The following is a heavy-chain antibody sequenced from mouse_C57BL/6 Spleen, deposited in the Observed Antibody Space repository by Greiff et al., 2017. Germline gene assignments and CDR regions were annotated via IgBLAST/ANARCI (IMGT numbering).Heavy chain of an antibody. V-gene: IGHV1-80*01. J-gene: IGHJ1*03. CDR3: ARGGDITSGYFDV. CDR1: GYAFSSYW. CDR2: IYPGDGDT. D-gene: IGHD1-1*01. Sequence: QVQLQQSGAELVKPGASVKISCKASGYAFSSYWMNWVKQRPGTGLEWIGQIYPGDGDTNYNGKFKGKATLTADKSSSTAYMQLSSLTSEDSAVYFCARGGDITSGYFDVWGTGTTVTVSS.